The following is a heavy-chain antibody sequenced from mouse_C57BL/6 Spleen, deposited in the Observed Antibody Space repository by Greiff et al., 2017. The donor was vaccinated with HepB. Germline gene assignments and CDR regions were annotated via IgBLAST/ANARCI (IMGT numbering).Heavy chain of an antibody. V-gene: IGHV1-39*01. J-gene: IGHJ1*03. D-gene: IGHD1-1*01. Sequence: VHVKQSGPELVKPGASVKISCKASGYSFTDYNMNWVKQSNGKSLEWIGVINPNYGTTSYNQKFKGKATLTVDQSSSTAYMQLNSLTSEDSAVYYCAKIYGSSLDWYFDVWGTGTTVTVSS. CDR1: GYSFTDYN. CDR3: AKIYGSSLDWYFDV. CDR2: INPNYGTT.